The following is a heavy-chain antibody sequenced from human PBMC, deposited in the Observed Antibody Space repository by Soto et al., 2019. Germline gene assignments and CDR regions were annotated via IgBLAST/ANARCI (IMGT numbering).Heavy chain of an antibody. Sequence: QVQLVQSGAEVKKPGTSVKVSCKASGYTFTNSGFSWVRQAPGQGLEWVGWIRVNNGDTHYAQKLQGRVTMTTDTPTSTAFMELTGLRSDDTAVYYCPRDLGYSDFAAHYWGQEPLITVSS. D-gene: IGHD4-17*01. CDR1: GYTFTNSG. CDR2: IRVNNGDT. CDR3: PRDLGYSDFAAHY. V-gene: IGHV1-18*01. J-gene: IGHJ4*02.